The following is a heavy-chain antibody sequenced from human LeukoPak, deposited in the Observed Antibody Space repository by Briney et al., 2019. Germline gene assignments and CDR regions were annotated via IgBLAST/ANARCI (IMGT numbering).Heavy chain of an antibody. CDR3: AKEMATIRAFDF. V-gene: IGHV3-23*01. J-gene: IGHJ3*01. D-gene: IGHD5-24*01. Sequence: GGSLRLSCAASGFTFSTYAMSWVRQAPGKGPEWVSVISGSGSSTYYADSVKGRFTISRDNSKNTLYLQMNSLRAEDTAVYYCAKEMATIRAFDFRGQGTMVTVSS. CDR2: ISGSGSST. CDR1: GFTFSTYA.